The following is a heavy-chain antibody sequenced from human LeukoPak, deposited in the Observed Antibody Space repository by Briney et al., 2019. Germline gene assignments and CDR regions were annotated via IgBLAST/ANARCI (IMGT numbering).Heavy chain of an antibody. CDR1: GFTFSSYW. CDR2: ISSSGSTI. V-gene: IGHV3-48*04. D-gene: IGHD3-10*02. Sequence: GGSLRLSCAASGFTFSSYWMSWVRQAPGKGLQWVSYISSSGSTIYYADSVKGRFTISRDNAKNSLYLQMNSLRAEDTAVYYCAELGITMIGGVWGKGTTVTISS. J-gene: IGHJ6*04. CDR3: AELGITMIGGV.